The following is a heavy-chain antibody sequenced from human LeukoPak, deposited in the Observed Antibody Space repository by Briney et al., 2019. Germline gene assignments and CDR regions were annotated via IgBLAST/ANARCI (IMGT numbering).Heavy chain of an antibody. CDR1: GFTFSSYW. Sequence: GGSLRLSCAASGFTFSSYWMHWVRQAPGKGLVWVSRINSDGSTTTYADSVKGRFTISRDNSKNSLYLQMSSLTAADTAVYYCAKDRSIGTYYTFDHWGQGTLVTVSS. D-gene: IGHD1-26*01. V-gene: IGHV3-74*01. CDR3: AKDRSIGTYYTFDH. CDR2: INSDGSTT. J-gene: IGHJ4*02.